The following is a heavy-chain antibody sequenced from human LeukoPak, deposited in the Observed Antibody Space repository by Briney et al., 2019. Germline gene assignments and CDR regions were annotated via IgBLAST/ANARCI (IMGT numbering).Heavy chain of an antibody. CDR1: GGTFSSYA. V-gene: IGHV1-69*05. D-gene: IGHD3-3*01. CDR3: ASTWGEPWDFWSEGYFQH. CDR2: IIPIFGTA. Sequence: SVKVSCKASGGTFSSYAISWVRQAPGQGLEWMGRIIPIFGTANYAQKFQGRVTITTDESTSTAYMELSSLRSEDTAVYYCASTWGEPWDFWSEGYFQHWGQGTLVTVSS. J-gene: IGHJ1*01.